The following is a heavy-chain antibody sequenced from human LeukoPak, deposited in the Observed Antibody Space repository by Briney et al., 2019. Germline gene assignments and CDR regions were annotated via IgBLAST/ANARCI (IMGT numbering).Heavy chain of an antibody. CDR3: ARAGQLASSGHWFDP. J-gene: IGHJ5*02. V-gene: IGHV4-59*12. CDR1: GGSISSYY. Sequence: SETLSLTCTVSGGSISSYYWSWIRQPPGKGLEWIGYIYYSGSTNYNPSLKSRVTISVDTSKNQFSLKLSSVTAADTAVYYCARAGQLASSGHWFDPWGQGTLATVSS. CDR2: IYYSGST. D-gene: IGHD6-6*01.